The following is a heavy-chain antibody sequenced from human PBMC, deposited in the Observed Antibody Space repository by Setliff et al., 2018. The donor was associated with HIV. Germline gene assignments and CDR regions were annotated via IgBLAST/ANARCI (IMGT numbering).Heavy chain of an antibody. J-gene: IGHJ4*02. D-gene: IGHD6-19*01. V-gene: IGHV4-39*07. CDR1: GDSISSGTYY. Sequence: SETLSLTCIVSGDSISSGTYYWGWIRQPPGKGLEYIGSAFYSDNTYYKPSLKNRVTISVDTSKNQFSLKLTSVTAADTAVYYCAREVGHRSGYYRGSFDYWGQGTLVTVS. CDR3: AREVGHRSGYYRGSFDY. CDR2: AFYSDNT.